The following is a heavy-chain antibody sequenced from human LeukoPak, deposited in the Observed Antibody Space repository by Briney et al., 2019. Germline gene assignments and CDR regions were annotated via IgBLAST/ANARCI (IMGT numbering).Heavy chain of an antibody. D-gene: IGHD6-13*01. Sequence: GGSLRLSCAASGFTFSSYAMHWIRQAPGKGLEWVAVISYDGSNRYYADSVKGRFTISRDNSKNTLYLQMNSLRAEDTAVYYCARGDIAAAGAVRGVTDAFDIWGQGTMVTVSS. CDR2: ISYDGSNR. CDR3: ARGDIAAAGAVRGVTDAFDI. J-gene: IGHJ3*02. V-gene: IGHV3-30-3*01. CDR1: GFTFSSYA.